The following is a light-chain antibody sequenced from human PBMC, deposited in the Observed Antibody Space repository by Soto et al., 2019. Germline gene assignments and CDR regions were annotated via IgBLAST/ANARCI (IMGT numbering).Light chain of an antibody. CDR1: SSDVGAYNY. CDR2: EVS. Sequence: QSALTQPPSASGSPGQSVTISCTGTSSDVGAYNYVSWYQQYPGKAPKLMIYEVSKRPSGVPDRFSGSKSGKPASLTVSGLQPEDEADYYCTSYAGSNIWVFGGGTKVTVL. CDR3: TSYAGSNIWV. V-gene: IGLV2-8*01. J-gene: IGLJ3*02.